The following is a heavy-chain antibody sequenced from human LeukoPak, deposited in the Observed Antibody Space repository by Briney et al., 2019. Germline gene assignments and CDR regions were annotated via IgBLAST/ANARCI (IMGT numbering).Heavy chain of an antibody. V-gene: IGHV4-4*07. CDR3: ARNHIVTGTYFDS. CDR1: VDSISSYY. J-gene: IGHJ4*02. CDR2: IYASGYT. Sequence: NPSETLSPTCTVSVDSISSYYWNWIRQPAGKGLEWIGRIYASGYTEYTPSLQTRVTMSVDTSKNEFSLKVDTVTAADTAVYFCARNHIVTGTYFDSWGQGILVTVSS. D-gene: IGHD3-10*01.